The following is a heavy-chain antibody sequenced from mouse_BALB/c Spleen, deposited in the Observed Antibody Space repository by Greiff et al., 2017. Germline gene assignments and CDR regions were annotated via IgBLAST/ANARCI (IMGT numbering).Heavy chain of an antibody. CDR2: ISYSDST. V-gene: IGHV3-8*02. CDR3: ANRYDRDYAMDY. J-gene: IGHJ4*01. CDR1: GDSITSGY. D-gene: IGHD2-14*01. Sequence: EVKLMESGPSLVKPSQTLSLTCSVTGDSITSGYWNWIRKFPGNKLEYMGYISYSDSTYYNPSLKSRISITRDTSKNQYYLQLNSVTTEDTATYYCANRYDRDYAMDYWGQGTSVTVSS.